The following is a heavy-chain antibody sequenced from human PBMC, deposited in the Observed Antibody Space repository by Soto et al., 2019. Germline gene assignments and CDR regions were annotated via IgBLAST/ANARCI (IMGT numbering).Heavy chain of an antibody. J-gene: IGHJ4*02. CDR3: ARGRVVRGWTTSVPHDY. D-gene: IGHD3-10*01. CDR2: INGGNADT. V-gene: IGHV1-3*01. CDR1: GYTLTTYA. Sequence: SVKVCCKASGYTLTTYAIHWVRQAPGQRLEWMGWINGGNADTKFSQRFKGRVSITRDTSASTVYMELSSLTSEDTAVYYCARGRVVRGWTTSVPHDYWGQGSLVTISS.